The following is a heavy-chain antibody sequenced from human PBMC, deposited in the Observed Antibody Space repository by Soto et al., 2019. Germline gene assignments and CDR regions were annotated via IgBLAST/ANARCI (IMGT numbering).Heavy chain of an antibody. D-gene: IGHD3-22*01. CDR2: FDPEDGET. J-gene: IGHJ4*02. CDR3: ATHYDSSGYYPSDY. V-gene: IGHV1-24*01. Sequence: GASVKVSCKVSGYILTELSMHWVRQAPGKGLEWMGGFDPEDGETIYAQKFQGRVTMTEDTSTDTAYMELSSLRSEDTAVYYCATHYDSSGYYPSDYWGQGTLVTVSS. CDR1: GYILTELS.